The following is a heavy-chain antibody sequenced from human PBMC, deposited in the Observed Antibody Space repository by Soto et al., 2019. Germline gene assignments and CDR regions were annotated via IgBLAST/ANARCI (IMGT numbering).Heavy chain of an antibody. CDR1: GFTFSNAW. CDR3: PPHASGWSY. J-gene: IGHJ4*02. CDR2: IKSKTDGGTT. Sequence: EVQLVESGGGLVKPGGSLRLSCAASGFTFSNAWMNWVRQAPGKGLEWVGRIKSKTDGGTTDYAAPVKGSFTISRDDSQNTLSRQATSLKTEDTAVYYRPPHASGWSYWGQGPLVTVSS. V-gene: IGHV3-15*07. D-gene: IGHD6-19*01.